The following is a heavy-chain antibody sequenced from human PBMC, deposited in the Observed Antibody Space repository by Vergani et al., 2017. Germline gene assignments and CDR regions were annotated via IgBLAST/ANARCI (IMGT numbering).Heavy chain of an antibody. CDR2: IKSDGRT. CDR1: GFRVKIYY. V-gene: IGHV3-66*02. Sequence: VELLESGGGLAQPGGSLRVSCSASGFRVKIYYMSWVRGSAGKGLESVSVIKSDGRTYYAGSVRGRFTISRDTCRNAVYLQMNILRVQDTGVYYFTRSECSGTTSYGHYFDLWGHGSLVTVSS. CDR3: TRSECSGTTSYGHYFDL. J-gene: IGHJ4*01. D-gene: IGHD2-15*01.